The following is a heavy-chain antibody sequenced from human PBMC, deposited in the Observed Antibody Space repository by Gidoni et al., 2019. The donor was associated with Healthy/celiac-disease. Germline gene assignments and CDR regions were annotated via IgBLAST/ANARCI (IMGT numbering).Heavy chain of an antibody. CDR1: VGSISSYY. Sequence: QVQLLESGTGLVQPSETLSLTCAVSVGSISSYYWSWIRQPPGKGLEWIGYIYYGGSTNYNPYLKSGVTKSADKTKKQFSLKQSSVMAADAAVYYCAGQLLHGDWFDHWGQGTLVTVSS. D-gene: IGHD2-15*01. V-gene: IGHV4-59*01. CDR3: AGQLLHGDWFDH. CDR2: IYYGGST. J-gene: IGHJ5*02.